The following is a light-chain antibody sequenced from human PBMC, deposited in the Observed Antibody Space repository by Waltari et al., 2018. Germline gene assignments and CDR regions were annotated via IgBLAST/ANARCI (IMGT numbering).Light chain of an antibody. J-gene: IGLJ3*02. CDR3: SMYMGSGVWV. CDR2: KVI. V-gene: IGLV8-61*01. Sequence: QTVVTQEPSLPVSPGETVPPTCALSSGSASSTSHPTWYQQTPGQPPRTLVYKVISRSSGVPDRFSGSILGNTAALTITGAQADDESDYYCSMYMGSGVWVFGGGTKFTVL. CDR1: SGSASSTSH.